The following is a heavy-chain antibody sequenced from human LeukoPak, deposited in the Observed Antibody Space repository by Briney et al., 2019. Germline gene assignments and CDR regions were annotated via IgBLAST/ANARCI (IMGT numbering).Heavy chain of an antibody. J-gene: IGHJ5*02. CDR1: GFTFSTYG. Sequence: ASVKVSCKASGFTFSTYGFTWVRQAPGQGLEWMGWISAYSGNADYAQKFQDRFTMTTDTSTNTAYMGLRSLRSDDTAVYYCARDREGYQLQHSAWFDPWGQGTLVMVSS. CDR2: ISAYSGNA. CDR3: ARDREGYQLQHSAWFDP. V-gene: IGHV1-18*01. D-gene: IGHD2-15*01.